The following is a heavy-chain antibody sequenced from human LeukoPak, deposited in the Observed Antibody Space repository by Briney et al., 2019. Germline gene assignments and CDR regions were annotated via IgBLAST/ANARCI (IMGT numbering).Heavy chain of an antibody. CDR1: GFTFSSYA. Sequence: GRSLRLSCAASGFTFSSYAMHWVRQAPGKGLEWVAVISYDGSNKYYADSVKGRFTIPRDNSKNTLYLQMNSLRAEDTAVYYCARQPAMVTYYFDYWGQGTLVTVSS. CDR2: ISYDGSNK. V-gene: IGHV3-30*04. CDR3: ARQPAMVTYYFDY. J-gene: IGHJ4*02. D-gene: IGHD5-18*01.